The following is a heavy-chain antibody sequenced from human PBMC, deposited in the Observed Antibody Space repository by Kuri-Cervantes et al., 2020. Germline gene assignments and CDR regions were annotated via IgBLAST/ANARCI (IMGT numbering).Heavy chain of an antibody. Sequence: GESLKISCAASGFTFSNYAINWVRQAPGKGLGWVSAISAGGGRTYYADSVKGRFTISRDNSKNTLYLQLNSLRVEDTAIYYCARDPGHRNGMDVWSQGTTVTVSS. CDR1: GFTFSNYA. CDR3: ARDPGHRNGMDV. J-gene: IGHJ6*02. CDR2: ISAGGGRT. V-gene: IGHV3-23*01.